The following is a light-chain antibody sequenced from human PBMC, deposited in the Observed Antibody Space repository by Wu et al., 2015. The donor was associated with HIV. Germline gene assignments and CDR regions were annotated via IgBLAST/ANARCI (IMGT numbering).Light chain of an antibody. CDR2: DAS. Sequence: RLLIKDASNRASGIPDRFSGGGSGTDFTLTITRLEPEDLAVYFCQLYGSSTRFTFGPGTKVDTK. CDR3: QLYGSSTRFT. J-gene: IGKJ3*01. V-gene: IGKV3D-20*01.